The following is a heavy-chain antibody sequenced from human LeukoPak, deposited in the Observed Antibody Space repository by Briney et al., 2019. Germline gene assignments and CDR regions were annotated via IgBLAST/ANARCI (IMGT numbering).Heavy chain of an antibody. CDR3: ARELRNDFWSGYFVY. Sequence: ASVKVSCKASGGTFSSYTISWVRQAPGQGLEWMGRIIPILGIANYAQKFQGRVTITADESTSTAYMELSSLRSEDTAVYYCARELRNDFWSGYFVYWGQGTLVTVSS. V-gene: IGHV1-69*04. J-gene: IGHJ4*02. CDR2: IIPILGIA. D-gene: IGHD3-3*01. CDR1: GGTFSSYT.